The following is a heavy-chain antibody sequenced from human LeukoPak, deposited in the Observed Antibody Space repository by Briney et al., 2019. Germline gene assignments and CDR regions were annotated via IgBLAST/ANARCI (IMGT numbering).Heavy chain of an antibody. V-gene: IGHV1-2*04. CDR2: INPNSGGT. Sequence: ASVKVSCKASGYTFTGYYMHWVRQAPGQGLEWMGWINPNSGGTNYAQKFQGWVTMTRDTSISTAYMELGRLRSDDTAVYYCARGEEGSGWAFDYWGQGTLVTVSS. CDR3: ARGEEGSGWAFDY. J-gene: IGHJ4*02. D-gene: IGHD6-19*01. CDR1: GYTFTGYY.